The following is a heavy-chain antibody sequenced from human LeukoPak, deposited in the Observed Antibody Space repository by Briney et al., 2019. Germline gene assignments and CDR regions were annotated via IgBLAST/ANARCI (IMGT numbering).Heavy chain of an antibody. D-gene: IGHD4-23*01. CDR1: GYTFSQYG. V-gene: IGHV1-18*01. Sequence: ASVKVSCKASGYTFSQYGICWVRQAPGQGLEWLGWIQPNSGNTEYAQKVQGRVTMTTDTSTRTAYMELRSLTSDDTAVYYCARGNSHFAYFEEWGQGTLVTVSS. CDR2: IQPNSGNT. J-gene: IGHJ1*01. CDR3: ARGNSHFAYFEE.